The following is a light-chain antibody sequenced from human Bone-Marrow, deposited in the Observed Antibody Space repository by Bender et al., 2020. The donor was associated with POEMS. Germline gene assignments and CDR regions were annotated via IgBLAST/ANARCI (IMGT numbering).Light chain of an antibody. CDR3: AVWDDSLNGWV. CDR1: SSDVGGYNY. J-gene: IGLJ3*02. V-gene: IGLV2-8*01. CDR2: DVS. Sequence: QSALTQPPSASGSPGQSVAISCTGTSSDVGGYNYVSWYQQHPGKAPKLMIYDVSKRPSGVPDRFSGSKSGNTASLAISGLQSEDEADYYCAVWDDSLNGWVFGGGTKLTVL.